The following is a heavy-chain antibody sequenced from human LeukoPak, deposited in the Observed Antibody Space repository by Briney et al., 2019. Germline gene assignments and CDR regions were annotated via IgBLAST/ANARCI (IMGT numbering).Heavy chain of an antibody. CDR3: AKGPSSSCYGNFHS. CDR2: FCGSGDTT. D-gene: IGHD2-2*01. V-gene: IGHV3-23*01. CDR1: GFTFSSYA. Sequence: EESLRLSCAASGFTFSSYAMSWVRQAPGKGLEWVSSFCGSGDTTYYADSVKGRFTISSDNSKHTLYMQMTRLRPEDTAVYYCAKGPSSSCYGNFHSWGPGSLVTVSS. J-gene: IGHJ4*02.